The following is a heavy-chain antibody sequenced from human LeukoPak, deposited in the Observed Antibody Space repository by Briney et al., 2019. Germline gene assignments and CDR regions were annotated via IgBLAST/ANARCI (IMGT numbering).Heavy chain of an antibody. Sequence: GASVKVSCKASGGTFSSYAIIWVRQAPGQGPEWMGGIIPIFGTANYAQKFQGRVTITTDESTSTAYMELSSLRSEDTAVYYCARGAAIRDSGYYYYYYYMDVWGKGTTVTVSS. CDR3: ARGAAIRDSGYYYYYYYMDV. D-gene: IGHD2-2*02. J-gene: IGHJ6*03. CDR2: IIPIFGTA. V-gene: IGHV1-69*05. CDR1: GGTFSSYA.